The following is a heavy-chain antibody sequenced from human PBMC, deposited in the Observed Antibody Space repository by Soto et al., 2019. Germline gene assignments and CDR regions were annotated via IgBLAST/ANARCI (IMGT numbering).Heavy chain of an antibody. V-gene: IGHV3-64*01. Sequence: EVQLVESGGGLVQPGGSLRLSCAASGFTFSNYAMHWVRQAPGKGLECVSVISANGDTTYYANSVKDRFTISRDNSKNALYLQMGSPRADDMAVYYWARAWRADVWGQGTTVAVSS. J-gene: IGHJ6*02. CDR2: ISANGDTT. CDR3: ARAWRADV. CDR1: GFTFSNYA.